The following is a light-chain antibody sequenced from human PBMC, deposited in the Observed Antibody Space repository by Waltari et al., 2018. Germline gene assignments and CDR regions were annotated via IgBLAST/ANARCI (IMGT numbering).Light chain of an antibody. J-gene: IGLJ3*02. CDR3: CSYGGPSSWV. Sequence: QSALTQPASMSGSPGQSITVSCTGTSSDIGNYDLVSWYQQFPGKAPKLIIYECTERPPVISSRFPGSTSGNTAFLTISGLQAEDEADYHCCSYGGPSSWVFGGGTKLTVL. CDR2: ECT. CDR1: SSDIGNYDL. V-gene: IGLV2-23*01.